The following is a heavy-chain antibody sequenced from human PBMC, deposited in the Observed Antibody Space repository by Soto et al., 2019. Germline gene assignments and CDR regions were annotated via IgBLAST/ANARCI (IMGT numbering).Heavy chain of an antibody. Sequence: GGSLRLSCAASGFTFSSYAMSWVRQAPGKGLEWVSAISGSGGSTYYADTVKGRFTISRDNSKNTLYLQMNSLRAEDTAVYYCAKGVYTYGTYFVDLWGQGLPVTVS. CDR3: AKGVYTYGTYFVDL. CDR2: ISGSGGST. D-gene: IGHD1-7*01. V-gene: IGHV3-23*01. J-gene: IGHJ5*02. CDR1: GFTFSSYA.